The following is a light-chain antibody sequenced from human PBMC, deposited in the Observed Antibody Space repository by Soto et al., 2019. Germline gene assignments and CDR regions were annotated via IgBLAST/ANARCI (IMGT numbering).Light chain of an antibody. J-gene: IGKJ2*01. CDR2: GAS. CDR1: QTIANN. Sequence: TVMTQCPATLSVSPGERATLSCRASQTIANNLAWYQQRPGQAPRLLMYGASTRATGIPARFSGSGSGTEFTLTISSLQSEDFAIYYCQQYNNWPPYTFGQGNKLEIK. CDR3: QQYNNWPPYT. V-gene: IGKV3-15*01.